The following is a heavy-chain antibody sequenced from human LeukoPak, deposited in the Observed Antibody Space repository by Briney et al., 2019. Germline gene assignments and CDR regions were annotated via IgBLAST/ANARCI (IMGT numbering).Heavy chain of an antibody. CDR3: AHEDMDTIVRAFDI. CDR2: IYWDGDK. CDR1: GFSLTTIGVG. V-gene: IGHV2-5*02. Sequence: SGPTLVKPTQTLTLTCTFSGFSLTTIGVGVGRIRQPPGKALEWLALIYWDGDKRYSPSLESRLTITKDTSQNQVVLTMTNMDPVDTGTYYCAHEDMDTIVRAFDIWGQGTMVTVSS. D-gene: IGHD5-24*01. J-gene: IGHJ3*02.